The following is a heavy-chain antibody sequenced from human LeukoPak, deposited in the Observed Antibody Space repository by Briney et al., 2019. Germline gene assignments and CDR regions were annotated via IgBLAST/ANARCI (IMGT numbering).Heavy chain of an antibody. D-gene: IGHD3-22*01. CDR1: GFTISSNS. CDR3: AEVDFYDTSGYYGPTFLDY. V-gene: IGHV3-53*01. CDR2: IYSSVT. Sequence: GGSLRLSCTVSGFTISSNSMSWVRQAPGKGLEWVSFIYSSVTHYSDSVKGRFTISRDNSKNTLYLQMNSLRAEDTAVYYCAEVDFYDTSGYYGPTFLDYWGQGTLVTVSS. J-gene: IGHJ4*02.